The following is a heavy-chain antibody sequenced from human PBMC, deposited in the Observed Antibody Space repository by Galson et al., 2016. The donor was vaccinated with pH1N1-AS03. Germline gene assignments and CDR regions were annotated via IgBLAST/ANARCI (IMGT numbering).Heavy chain of an antibody. Sequence: LSLTCPVSGGSISSHYWSWIRQSPGKGLEWIGYVYDRVNTNYNPSLKSRVTISVDTSKNQFSLNLSSVTAADTAVYYCSRLVGQAFAYWGQGMLVTVSS. CDR1: GGSISSHY. CDR2: VYDRVNT. J-gene: IGHJ4*02. V-gene: IGHV4-59*11. CDR3: SRLVGQAFAY.